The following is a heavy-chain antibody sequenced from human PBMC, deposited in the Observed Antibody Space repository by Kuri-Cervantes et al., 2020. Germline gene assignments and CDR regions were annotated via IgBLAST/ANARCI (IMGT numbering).Heavy chain of an antibody. J-gene: IGHJ4*02. CDR3: ARIGYCSSTSCYDY. CDR2: IVVGSGNT. Sequence: SVKVSCKASGFTFITSAVQWVRQARGQRLEWIGWIVVGSGNTYNAQEFQERVTFTRDMSTSTAYMELRSLRSDDTAVYYCARIGYCSSTSCYDYWGQGTLVTVSS. D-gene: IGHD2-2*01. V-gene: IGHV1-58*01. CDR1: GFTFITSA.